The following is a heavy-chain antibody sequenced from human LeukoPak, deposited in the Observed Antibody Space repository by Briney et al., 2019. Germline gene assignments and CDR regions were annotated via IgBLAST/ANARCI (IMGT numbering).Heavy chain of an antibody. J-gene: IGHJ4*02. CDR3: ARDISLHPTLFLIDY. D-gene: IGHD2/OR15-2a*01. CDR2: IYTSGST. Sequence: YPSETLSLTCTGSGGSISSYYWSWLRQPAGKGLEGIGRIYTSGSTNYNPSLKSRVTMSVDTSKNQFSLKLSSVTAADTAVYYCARDISLHPTLFLIDYWGQGTLVTVSS. V-gene: IGHV4-4*07. CDR1: GGSISSYY.